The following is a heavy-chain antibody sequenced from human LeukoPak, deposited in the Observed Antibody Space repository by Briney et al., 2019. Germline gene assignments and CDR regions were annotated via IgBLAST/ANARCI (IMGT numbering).Heavy chain of an antibody. D-gene: IGHD3-22*01. J-gene: IGHJ1*01. V-gene: IGHV3-66*02. CDR3: AGDGRNYYDSSGYPYAEYFQH. CDR1: GFTVSSNY. Sequence: GGSLRLSCAASGFTVSSNYMSWVRQAPGKGLEWVSVIYSGGSTYYADSVKGRFTISRDNSKNTLYLQMNSLRAEDTAVNYCAGDGRNYYDSSGYPYAEYFQHWGLGTLVTVSS. CDR2: IYSGGST.